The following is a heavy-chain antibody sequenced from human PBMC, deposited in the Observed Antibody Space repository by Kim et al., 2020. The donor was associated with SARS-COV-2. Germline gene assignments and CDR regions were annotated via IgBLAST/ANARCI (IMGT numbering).Heavy chain of an antibody. J-gene: IGHJ4*02. V-gene: IGHV4-59*08. CDR1: GGSISSYY. D-gene: IGHD5-12*01. CDR3: ARGYSGYDWRSFDY. Sequence: SETLSLTCTVSGGSISSYYWSWIRQPPGKGLEWIGYIYYSGSTNYNPSLKSRVTISVDTSKNQFSLKLSSVTAADTAVYYCARGYSGYDWRSFDYWGQGT. CDR2: IYYSGST.